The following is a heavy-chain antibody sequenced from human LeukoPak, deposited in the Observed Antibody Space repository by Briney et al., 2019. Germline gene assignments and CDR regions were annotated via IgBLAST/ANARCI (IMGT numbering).Heavy chain of an antibody. D-gene: IGHD6-19*01. CDR1: GFTFSAYS. CDR3: ARSVIAVAGYDAFDI. J-gene: IGHJ3*02. CDR2: ISSRSFTI. Sequence: PGGSLRLCCAASGFTFSAYSMNLVRQAPGKGLDWVSYISSRSFTIYYADSVKGRFTISRDNAKNSQFLEMNSLRDEDTAVYYCARSVIAVAGYDAFDIWGQGTVVTVSS. V-gene: IGHV3-48*02.